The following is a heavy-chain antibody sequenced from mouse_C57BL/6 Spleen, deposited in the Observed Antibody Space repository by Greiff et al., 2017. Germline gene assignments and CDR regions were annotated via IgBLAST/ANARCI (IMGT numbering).Heavy chain of an antibody. CDR1: GYAFSSYW. Sequence: VQLQQSGAELVKPGASVKISCKASGYAFSSYWLNWVKQRPGKGLEWIGKIYPGDGDTNYNGKFKGKATLTADNSSSTAYMQLSSRTSEDSAVYFCGNSWDGYYEGDAMDYWGQGTSVTVSS. J-gene: IGHJ4*01. V-gene: IGHV1-80*01. CDR3: GNSWDGYYEGDAMDY. CDR2: IYPGDGDT. D-gene: IGHD2-3*01.